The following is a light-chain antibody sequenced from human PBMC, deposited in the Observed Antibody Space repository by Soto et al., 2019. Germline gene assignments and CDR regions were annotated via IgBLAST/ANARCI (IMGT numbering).Light chain of an antibody. CDR2: DVS. Sequence: QSALTQPASVSGSPGQSITISCTGTSSDVGAYNHVSWYQHHPGKAPKLMIYDVSNRPSGVSNRFSASKSGNTASLTISGLQAEDEADYYCSSYTTSTTYVFGTGTKVTVL. V-gene: IGLV2-14*03. J-gene: IGLJ1*01. CDR3: SSYTTSTTYV. CDR1: SSDVGAYNH.